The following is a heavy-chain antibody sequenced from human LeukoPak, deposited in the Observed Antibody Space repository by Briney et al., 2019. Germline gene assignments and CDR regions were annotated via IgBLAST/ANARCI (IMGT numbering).Heavy chain of an antibody. CDR2: IYYSGSP. D-gene: IGHD3-9*01. Sequence: SETLSLTCTVSGGSISSGDYYWSWIRQPPGKGLEWIGYIYYSGSPYSNPSLKSRLTISVDTSKNQFSLKLSSVTAADTAVYYCARGGYDILTGSLDYWGQGTLVTVSS. CDR1: GGSISSGDYY. V-gene: IGHV4-30-4*01. J-gene: IGHJ4*02. CDR3: ARGGYDILTGSLDY.